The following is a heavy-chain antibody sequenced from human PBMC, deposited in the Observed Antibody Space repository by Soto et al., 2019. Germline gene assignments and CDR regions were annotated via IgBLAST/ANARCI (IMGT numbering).Heavy chain of an antibody. V-gene: IGHV4-38-2*02. CDR3: ARVCYDFWSGYPTYYYYYGMDV. D-gene: IGHD3-3*01. CDR1: GDTIISIYH. CDR2: IFHTGTT. J-gene: IGHJ6*02. Sequence: PSETLSLTCTASGDTIISIYHWAWRRQPPKRRLEWFASIFHTGTTYYTPSLKSRVTISVDTSKNQFSLRLSSVTAADTAVYYCARVCYDFWSGYPTYYYYYGMDVWGQGTTVT.